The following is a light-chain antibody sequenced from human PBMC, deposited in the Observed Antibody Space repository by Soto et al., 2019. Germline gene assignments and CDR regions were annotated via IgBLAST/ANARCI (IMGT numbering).Light chain of an antibody. V-gene: IGKV1-39*01. CDR1: QSISSY. CDR3: QQSYNTPLT. CDR2: DAS. J-gene: IGKJ1*01. Sequence: IKLTQSPCSLSASVGERVALTCRASQSISSYLNWYQQKPGKAPELLIYDASTLQSGFPSRFRGGASGTDFTLTISSLQLDDFATYYCQQSYNTPLTFGQGTKVDI.